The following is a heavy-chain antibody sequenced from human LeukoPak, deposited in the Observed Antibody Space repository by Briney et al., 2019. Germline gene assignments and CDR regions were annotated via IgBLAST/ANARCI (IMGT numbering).Heavy chain of an antibody. D-gene: IGHD6-13*01. CDR2: ISGSGGST. Sequence: GGSLRLSCAVSGFSFSNYAIAWVRQAPGKGPEWVSTISGSGGSTYYADSVKGRFNISRDNSASTLFLQMNSLRAEDTAVYYCAKGYSSAWYKNRHFDLWGQGTLVTVSS. J-gene: IGHJ4*02. CDR3: AKGYSSAWYKNRHFDL. V-gene: IGHV3-23*01. CDR1: GFSFSNYA.